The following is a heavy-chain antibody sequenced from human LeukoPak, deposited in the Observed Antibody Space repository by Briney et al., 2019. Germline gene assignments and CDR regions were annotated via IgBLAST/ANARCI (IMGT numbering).Heavy chain of an antibody. Sequence: GGSLRLSCAASGFTVSSNEMSWVRQAPGKGLEWVSSISGGSTYYADSRKGRFTISRDNSKNTLYLQMNSLRAEDTAVYYCARTLVVVMYYGMDVWGQGTTVTVSS. D-gene: IGHD3-22*01. CDR3: ARTLVVVMYYGMDV. V-gene: IGHV3-38-3*01. J-gene: IGHJ6*02. CDR1: GFTVSSNE. CDR2: ISGGST.